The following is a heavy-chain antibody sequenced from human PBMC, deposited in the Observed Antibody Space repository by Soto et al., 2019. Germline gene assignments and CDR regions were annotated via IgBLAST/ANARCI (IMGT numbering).Heavy chain of an antibody. CDR1: GFTFSSYG. J-gene: IGHJ6*02. Sequence: QVQLVESGGGVVQPGRSLRLSCAASGFTFSSYGMHWVRQAPGKGLEWVAVISYDGSNKYYADSVKGRFTISRDNSKNTLYLQMNSLRAEDTAVYYCAKVQGCSSTSCYRYGMDVWGQGTTVTVSS. D-gene: IGHD2-2*01. CDR3: AKVQGCSSTSCYRYGMDV. CDR2: ISYDGSNK. V-gene: IGHV3-30*18.